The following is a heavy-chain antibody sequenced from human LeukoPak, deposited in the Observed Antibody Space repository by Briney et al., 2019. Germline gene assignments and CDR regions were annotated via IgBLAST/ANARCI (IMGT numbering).Heavy chain of an antibody. J-gene: IGHJ4*02. CDR2: ISGFGT. Sequence: GGSLRLSCVGTGFSFSSFSMNWVRQAPGKGLEWVATISGFGTYYLHSVKGRFTISRDDFRSTVYLQMNSLRADDTALYYCAKIPGDSFFDVWGQGTLVAVSS. CDR3: AKIPGDSFFDV. D-gene: IGHD2-21*01. CDR1: GFSFSSFS. V-gene: IGHV3-23*01.